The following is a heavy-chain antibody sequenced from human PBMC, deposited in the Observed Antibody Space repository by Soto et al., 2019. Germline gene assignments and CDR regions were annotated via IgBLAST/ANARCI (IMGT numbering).Heavy chain of an antibody. CDR1: GYTFSNYG. CDR3: ARGLGLYYFDY. D-gene: IGHD1-26*01. Sequence: ASVKVSCKASGYTFSNYGIHWVRQAPGQRLEWMGLINAGNGNTKYSQKFQGRVTLTRDTSASTAYMELSSLRSEDTAVYYCARGLGLYYFDYWGQGTLVTVSS. J-gene: IGHJ4*02. V-gene: IGHV1-3*01. CDR2: INAGNGNT.